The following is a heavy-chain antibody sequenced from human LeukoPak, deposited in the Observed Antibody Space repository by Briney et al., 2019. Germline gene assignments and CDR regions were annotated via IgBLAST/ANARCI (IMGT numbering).Heavy chain of an antibody. CDR2: INPSGGST. J-gene: IGHJ4*02. CDR1: GYTFTSYY. D-gene: IGHD1-26*01. Sequence: GASVKVSCKASGYTFTSYYMHWVRQAPRQGLEWMGIINPSGGSTSYAQKFQGRVTMTRDTSTSTVYMELSSLRSEDTAVYYCAREPPAGSGATSPLGYWGQGTLVTVSS. V-gene: IGHV1-46*01. CDR3: AREPPAGSGATSPLGY.